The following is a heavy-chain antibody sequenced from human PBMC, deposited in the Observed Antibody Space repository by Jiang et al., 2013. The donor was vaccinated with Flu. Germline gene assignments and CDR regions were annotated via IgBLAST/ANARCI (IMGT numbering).Heavy chain of an antibody. V-gene: IGHV5-51*01. D-gene: IGHD6-19*01. Sequence: GAEVKKPGESLKISCKGSGYSFTSYWIGWVRQMPGKGLEWMGIIYPGDSDTRYSPSFQGQVTISADKSISTAYLQWSSLKASDTAMYYCARPIAVAGTYYYFDYWGQGTLVTVSS. CDR1: GYSFTSYW. CDR2: IYPGDSDT. CDR3: ARPIAVAGTYYYFDY. J-gene: IGHJ4*02.